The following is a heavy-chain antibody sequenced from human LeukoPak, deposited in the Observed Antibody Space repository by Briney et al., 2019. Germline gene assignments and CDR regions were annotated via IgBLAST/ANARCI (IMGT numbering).Heavy chain of an antibody. J-gene: IGHJ6*04. CDR1: GFTFGDYS. V-gene: IGHV3-49*04. CDR3: TRDHDFWSGPFDV. CDR2: IRRKGYGGTT. D-gene: IGHD3-3*01. Sequence: PGGSLRLSCTASGFTFGDYSLSWVRQAPEKGLERVGFIRRKGYGGTTEYAPSVKGRFIISRDDSESTAYLQMNSLKTEDTAVYYCTRDHDFWSGPFDVWGKGTTVTVSS.